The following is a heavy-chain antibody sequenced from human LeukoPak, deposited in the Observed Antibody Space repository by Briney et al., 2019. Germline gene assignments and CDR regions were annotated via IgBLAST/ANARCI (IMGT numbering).Heavy chain of an antibody. D-gene: IGHD6-13*01. V-gene: IGHV1-2*02. CDR3: ARDDIAAAGTAGHP. CDR2: IDPNSGGT. J-gene: IGHJ5*02. Sequence: GASVKVSCKASGYTFTGYYMHWVRQAPGQGLEWMGWIDPNSGGTNYAQKFQGRVTMTRDTSISTAYMELRSLRSDDTAVYYCARDDIAAAGTAGHPWGQGTLVTVSS. CDR1: GYTFTGYY.